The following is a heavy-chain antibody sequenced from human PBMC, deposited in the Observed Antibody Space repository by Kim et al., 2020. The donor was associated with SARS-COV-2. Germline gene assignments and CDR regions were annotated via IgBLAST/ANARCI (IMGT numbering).Heavy chain of an antibody. CDR1: GGSISSYY. CDR3: ARGYSSSAQLDY. J-gene: IGHJ4*02. V-gene: IGHV4-59*01. D-gene: IGHD6-6*01. CDR2: IYYSGST. Sequence: SETLSLTCTVSGGSISSYYWSWIRQPPGKGLEWIGYIYYSGSTNYNPSLKSRVTISVDTSKNQFSLKLSSVTAADTAVYYCARGYSSSAQLDYWGQGTLVTVSS.